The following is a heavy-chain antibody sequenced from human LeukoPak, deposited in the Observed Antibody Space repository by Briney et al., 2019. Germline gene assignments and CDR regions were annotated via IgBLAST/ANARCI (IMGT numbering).Heavy chain of an antibody. V-gene: IGHV4-59*01. CDR3: AKGGSGYEYYYYYGMDV. CDR1: GGSISSYY. J-gene: IGHJ6*02. D-gene: IGHD5-12*01. Sequence: SETLSLTCTVSGGSISSYYWRWIRQPPGKGLEWIGYIYYSGSTNYNPSLKSRVSLSVDTSKNQFSLKLTSVTAADTAVYYCAKGGSGYEYYYYYGMDVWGQGTTVTVSS. CDR2: IYYSGST.